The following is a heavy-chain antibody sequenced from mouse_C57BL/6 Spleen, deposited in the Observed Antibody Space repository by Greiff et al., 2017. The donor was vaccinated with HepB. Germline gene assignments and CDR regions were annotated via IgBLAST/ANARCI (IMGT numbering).Heavy chain of an antibody. CDR1: GFSLTSYG. CDR2: IWGVGST. Sequence: VKLVESGPGLVAPSQSLSITCTVSGFSLTSYGVDWVRQSPGKGLEWLGVIWGVGSTNYNSALKSRLSISKDNSKSQVFLKMNSLQTDDTAMYYCASNYGGSYGFAYWGQGTLGTVSA. J-gene: IGHJ3*01. V-gene: IGHV2-6*01. CDR3: ASNYGGSYGFAY. D-gene: IGHD1-1*01.